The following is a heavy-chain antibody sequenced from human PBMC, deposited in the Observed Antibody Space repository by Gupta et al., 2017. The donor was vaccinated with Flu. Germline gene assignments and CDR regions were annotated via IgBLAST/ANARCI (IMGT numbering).Heavy chain of an antibody. D-gene: IGHD5-12*01. V-gene: IGHV3-30*18. J-gene: IGHJ5*02. CDR2: VSNDGTKK. CDR3: AKGGGKLATPFDP. Sequence: QVQLVESGGGVVQPGRSLRLSCAASGLTFSRYDMPWVRQAPGKGLEWVALVSNDGTKKYYAVSAKGRFTISRDNSENMLYLQMDTLTTADTAVYYCAKGGGKLATPFDPWGQGTLVIVSS. CDR1: GLTFSRYD.